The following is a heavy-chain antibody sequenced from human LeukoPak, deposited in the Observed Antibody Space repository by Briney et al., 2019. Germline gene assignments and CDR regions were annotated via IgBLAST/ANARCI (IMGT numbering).Heavy chain of an antibody. D-gene: IGHD6-13*01. J-gene: IGHJ4*02. CDR2: IYYSGST. CDR3: ARSGSLKQQLVHYFDY. CDR1: GGSISSYY. V-gene: IGHV4-59*01. Sequence: SETLSLTCTVSGGSISSYYWSWIRQPPGKGLEWIGYIYYSGSTNYNPSLKSRVTISVDTSKNQFSLKLSSVTAADTAVYYCARSGSLKQQLVHYFDYWGQGTLVTVSS.